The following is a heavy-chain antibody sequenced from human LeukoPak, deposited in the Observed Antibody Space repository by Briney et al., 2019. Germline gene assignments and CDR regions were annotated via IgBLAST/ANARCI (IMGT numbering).Heavy chain of an antibody. CDR2: ISGSGGST. J-gene: IGHJ6*03. Sequence: GESLRLSCAASGFTFSSYAMSWVRQAPGKGLEWVSAISGSGGSTYYADSVKGRFTISRDNSKNTLYLQMNSLRAEDTAVYYCAKGVYAIFQYYYMDVWGKGTTVTVSS. V-gene: IGHV3-23*01. D-gene: IGHD2-8*01. CDR3: AKGVYAIFQYYYMDV. CDR1: GFTFSSYA.